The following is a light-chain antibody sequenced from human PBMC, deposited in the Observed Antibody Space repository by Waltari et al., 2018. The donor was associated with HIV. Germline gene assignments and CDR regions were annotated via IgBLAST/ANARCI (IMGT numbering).Light chain of an antibody. CDR2: QDN. J-gene: IGLJ1*01. CDR3: QAWDSTTGV. CDR1: KLQNKF. Sequence: SFDLTQPPSLSVSPGQTATITCSGDKLQNKFSSWYQQKPGQSPVLVTYQDNMRPSGIPDRFSASVSGNTATLTIRETQALDEADYYCQAWDSTTGVFGTGTKVTVL. V-gene: IGLV3-1*01.